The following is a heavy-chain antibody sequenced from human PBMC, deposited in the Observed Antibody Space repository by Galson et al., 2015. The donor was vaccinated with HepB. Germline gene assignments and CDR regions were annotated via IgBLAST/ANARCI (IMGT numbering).Heavy chain of an antibody. CDR2: ISFDGRYK. J-gene: IGHJ4*02. Sequence: SLRLSCAASGFPFSSYSIHWVRQAPGKGLEWVAVISFDGRYKYYADSVKGRFTISRDNSKNTLFLQMNSLRVEDTAVYYCAGDGYSLAVWGQGTLVTVSS. CDR1: GFPFSSYS. V-gene: IGHV3-30*04. CDR3: AGDGYSLAV. D-gene: IGHD5-12*01.